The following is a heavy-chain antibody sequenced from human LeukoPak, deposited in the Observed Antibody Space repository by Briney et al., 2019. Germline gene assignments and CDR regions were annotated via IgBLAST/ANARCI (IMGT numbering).Heavy chain of an antibody. CDR2: IVVGSGNT. CDR1: GFTFTSSA. Sequence: GTSVKVSCKASGFTFTSSAVQWVRQARGQCLEWIGWIVVGSGNTNYAQKFQERVTITRDMSTSTAYMELSSLRSEDTAVYYCAAQSFWSGPSRLAFDIWGQGTMVTVSS. CDR3: AAQSFWSGPSRLAFDI. D-gene: IGHD3-3*01. J-gene: IGHJ3*02. V-gene: IGHV1-58*01.